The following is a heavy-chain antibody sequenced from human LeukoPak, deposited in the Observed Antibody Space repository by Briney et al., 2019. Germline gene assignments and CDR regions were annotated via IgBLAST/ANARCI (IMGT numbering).Heavy chain of an antibody. Sequence: GGSLRLSCAASGFTFSSYEMNWVRQAPGKGLEWVSYISSSGSTIYYADSVKGRFTISRDNAKNSLYLQMNSLRAEDTAVYYCVREVGQLVDYWGQGTLVTVSS. V-gene: IGHV3-48*03. J-gene: IGHJ4*02. CDR1: GFTFSSYE. D-gene: IGHD6-13*01. CDR3: VREVGQLVDY. CDR2: ISSSGSTI.